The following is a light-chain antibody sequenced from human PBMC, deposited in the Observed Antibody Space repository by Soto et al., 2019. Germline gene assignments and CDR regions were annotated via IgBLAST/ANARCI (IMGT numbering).Light chain of an antibody. Sequence: QSVLTQPASVSGSPGQSSTISCTVTSSDVGGYNYVSWYQPHPGKAPKLMIYDVSNRPSGVSNRFSGSKSGNTASLTISGLQAEDEADYYCRSYTSSSTPYVFGTGTKVPVL. CDR2: DVS. J-gene: IGLJ1*01. CDR1: SSDVGGYNY. V-gene: IGLV2-14*01. CDR3: RSYTSSSTPYV.